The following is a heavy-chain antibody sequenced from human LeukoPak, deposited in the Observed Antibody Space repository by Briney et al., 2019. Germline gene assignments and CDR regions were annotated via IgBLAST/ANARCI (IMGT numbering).Heavy chain of an antibody. D-gene: IGHD5-18*01. V-gene: IGHV4-39*01. J-gene: IGHJ4*02. CDR3: ARRSDTSMGFFDY. CDR1: GGSTSSSSYY. CDR2: IYYSGSKF. Sequence: SETLSLTCTVSGGSTSSSSYYWGWIRQPPGKGLEWIGIIYYSGSKFYHNPSLESRVTISVDASKNQFSLRLSSVTAADTAVYYCARRSDTSMGFFDYWGQGTPVTVSS.